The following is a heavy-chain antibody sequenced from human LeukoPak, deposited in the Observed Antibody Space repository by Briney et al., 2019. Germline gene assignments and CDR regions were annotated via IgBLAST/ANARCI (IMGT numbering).Heavy chain of an antibody. J-gene: IGHJ4*02. CDR2: IIPPFDTV. D-gene: IGHD3-10*01. CDR1: GGTFYNYT. CDR3: ARGEYSMVRGAPD. Sequence: VASVKVSCKPSGGTFYNYTISWVRQAPGQGLEWMGGIIPPFDTVNYAQKFQGRVTITTDESTTTAYMELSSLRYEDTAVYYCARGEYSMVRGAPDWGQGTLVTVSS. V-gene: IGHV1-69*05.